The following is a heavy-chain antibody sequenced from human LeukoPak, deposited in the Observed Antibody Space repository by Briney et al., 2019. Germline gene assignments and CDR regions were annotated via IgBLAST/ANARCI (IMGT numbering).Heavy chain of an antibody. V-gene: IGHV3-23*01. CDR3: ARMTVVVHDAFDI. D-gene: IGHD3-22*01. CDR1: GFTFSSYA. J-gene: IGHJ3*02. Sequence: GGSLRLSCAASGFTFSSYAMSWVRQAPGKGLEWVSGISSSGTNTYYADSVKGRFTISRDNSKSTLYLQMNSLRAEDTAVYYCARMTVVVHDAFDIWGQGTMVTVSS. CDR2: ISSSGTNT.